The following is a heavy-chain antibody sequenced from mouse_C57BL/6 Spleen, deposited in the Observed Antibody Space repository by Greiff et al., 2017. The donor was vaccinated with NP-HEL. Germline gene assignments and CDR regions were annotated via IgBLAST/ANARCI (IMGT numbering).Heavy chain of an antibody. CDR1: GFTFSDYG. CDR2: ISSGSSTI. V-gene: IGHV5-17*01. Sequence: EVQRVESGGGLVKPGGSLKLSCAASGFTFSDYGMHWVRQAPEKGLEWVAYISSGSSTIYYADTVKGRFTIARDNATNTLFLQMTSLRSEDAAMYYCARRTARWDLDVWGKGTTVTVAS. J-gene: IGHJ1*03. CDR3: ARRTARWDLDV.